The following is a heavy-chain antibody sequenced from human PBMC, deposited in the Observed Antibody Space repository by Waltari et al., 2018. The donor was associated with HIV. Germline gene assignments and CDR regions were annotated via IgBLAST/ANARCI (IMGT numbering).Heavy chain of an antibody. J-gene: IGHJ5*02. CDR2: ISLSCDYI. CDR1: GFAFSSDT. Sequence: EVQLVESGGGLVKPGGSLILPCAASGFAFSSDTMNWVRQTPGKGLELNSLISLSCDYIYCADSVKGRFTSSRDNAKYSLYLQMNSLRAEDTGVYYCARELEGTVGNYFDPWGQGTRVTVSS. CDR3: ARELEGTVGNYFDP. V-gene: IGHV3-21*02. D-gene: IGHD1-7*01.